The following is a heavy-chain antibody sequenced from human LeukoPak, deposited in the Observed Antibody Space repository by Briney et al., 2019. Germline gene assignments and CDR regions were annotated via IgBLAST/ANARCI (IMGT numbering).Heavy chain of an antibody. J-gene: IGHJ4*02. Sequence: ASVKVSCKASRYTFTGYYMHWVRQVPGQGLEWMGWINPNSGGTNYAQKFQGRVTMTRDTSISTAYMELSRLRSDDTAVYYCAAAVAGLYFDYWGQGTLVTVSS. CDR3: AAAVAGLYFDY. CDR1: RYTFTGYY. D-gene: IGHD6-19*01. V-gene: IGHV1-2*02. CDR2: INPNSGGT.